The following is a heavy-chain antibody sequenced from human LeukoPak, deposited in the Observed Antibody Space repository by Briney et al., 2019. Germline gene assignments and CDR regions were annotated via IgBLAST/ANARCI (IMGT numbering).Heavy chain of an antibody. D-gene: IGHD3-16*01. CDR2: IIPIFGTA. J-gene: IGHJ4*02. Sequence: SVKVSCKASGGTFSSYAISWVRQAPGQGLEWMRGIIPIFGTANYAQKFQGRVTITADESTSTAYMELSSLRSEDTAVYYCAREWGTGAGPFDYWGQGTLVTVSS. V-gene: IGHV1-69*13. CDR3: AREWGTGAGPFDY. CDR1: GGTFSSYA.